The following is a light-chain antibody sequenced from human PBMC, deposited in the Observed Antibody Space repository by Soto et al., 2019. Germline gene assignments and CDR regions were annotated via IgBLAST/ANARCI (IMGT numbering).Light chain of an antibody. Sequence: QSALTQPASVSGSPGQSITISCTGTISDVGPYNLVSWFQQHPGKAPKLMIFEVSERPSGVSNRFSGSKSGNAASLTISGLQAEDEADYYCCSYAGGATYVFGTGTKVTVL. CDR2: EVS. J-gene: IGLJ1*01. CDR1: ISDVGPYNL. V-gene: IGLV2-23*02. CDR3: CSYAGGATYV.